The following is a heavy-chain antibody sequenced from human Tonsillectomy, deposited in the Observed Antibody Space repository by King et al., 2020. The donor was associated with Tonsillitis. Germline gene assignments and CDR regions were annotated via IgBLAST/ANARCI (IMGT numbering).Heavy chain of an antibody. V-gene: IGHV4-59*01. D-gene: IGHD6-6*01. J-gene: IGHJ4*02. CDR2: IYYSGST. Sequence: QLQESGPGLVKPSETLSLTCTVSGGSISSYYWSWIRQPPGKGLEWIGYIYYSGSTNYNPSLKSRVTISVDTSKNQFFLKLRSVTAADTAVYYCARGLVRDSRIYYFDYWGQGTLVTVSS. CDR1: GGSISSYY. CDR3: ARGLVRDSRIYYFDY.